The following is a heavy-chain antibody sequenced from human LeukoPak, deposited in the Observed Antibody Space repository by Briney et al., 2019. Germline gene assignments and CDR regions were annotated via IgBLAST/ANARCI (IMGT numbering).Heavy chain of an antibody. CDR1: GGSISHYY. CDR2: IYYSGST. Sequence: KPSETLSLTCTVSGGSISHYYWSWLRQPPGKGLEWLGYIYYSGSTKYNPSLKSRVTISVDTSKNQFSLKLSSVTAADTAVYYCARVRYYYDSSGYYYFDYWGQGTLVTVSS. D-gene: IGHD3-22*01. CDR3: ARVRYYYDSSGYYYFDY. V-gene: IGHV4-59*01. J-gene: IGHJ4*02.